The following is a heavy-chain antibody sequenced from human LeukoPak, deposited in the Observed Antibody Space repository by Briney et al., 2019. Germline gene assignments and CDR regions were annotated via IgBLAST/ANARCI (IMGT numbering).Heavy chain of an antibody. V-gene: IGHV3-23*01. J-gene: IGHJ4*02. CDR3: AKSHHVTAIDY. CDR2: ISGSGGST. Sequence: QTGGSLRLSCAASGFTFSNYGMSWVRQAPGKGLEWVSAISGSGGSTYYADSVKGRFTISRDNSKNTLYLQMNSLRAEVTAVYYCAKSHHVTAIDYWGQGTLVTVSS. D-gene: IGHD2-21*02. CDR1: GFTFSNYG.